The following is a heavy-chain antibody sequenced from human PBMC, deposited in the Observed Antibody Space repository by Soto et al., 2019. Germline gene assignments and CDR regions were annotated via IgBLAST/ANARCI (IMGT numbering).Heavy chain of an antibody. J-gene: IGHJ6*02. D-gene: IGHD1-1*01. Sequence: PGESLKISCKGSGYSFTSYWIGWVRQMPGKGLEWMGIIYPGDSDTRYSPSFQGQVTISADKSISTAYLQWSSLKASDTAMYYCARLLLEASYGYYYGMDVWGQGTTVTVSS. CDR2: IYPGDSDT. CDR3: ARLLLEASYGYYYGMDV. V-gene: IGHV5-51*01. CDR1: GYSFTSYW.